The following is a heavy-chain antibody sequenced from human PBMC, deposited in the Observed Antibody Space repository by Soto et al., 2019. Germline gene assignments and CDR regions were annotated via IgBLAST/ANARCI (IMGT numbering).Heavy chain of an antibody. D-gene: IGHD1-26*01. CDR2: ISSSSSYI. CDR1: GFTFSSYS. V-gene: IGHV3-21*01. Sequence: EVQLVESGGGLVEPGGSLRLSCAASGFTFSSYSMNWVRQAPGKGLEWVSSISSSSSYIYYADSVKGRFTISRDNAKNSLYLQMNSLRAEDTAVYYCARFSGSYRTFDYWGQGTLVTVSS. J-gene: IGHJ4*02. CDR3: ARFSGSYRTFDY.